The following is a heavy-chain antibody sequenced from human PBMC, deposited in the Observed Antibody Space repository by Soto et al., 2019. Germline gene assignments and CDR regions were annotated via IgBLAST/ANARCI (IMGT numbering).Heavy chain of an antibody. V-gene: IGHV3-30-3*01. CDR2: ISYDGSNK. J-gene: IGHJ4*02. CDR3: ARDGEYYDFWSGYYRGLIYYFDY. D-gene: IGHD3-3*01. Sequence: GGSLRLSCAASGFTFSSYAMHWVRQAPGKGLEWVAVISYDGSNKYYADSVKGRFTISRDNSKNTLYLQMNSLRAEDTAVYYCARDGEYYDFWSGYYRGLIYYFDYWGQGTLVTVYS. CDR1: GFTFSSYA.